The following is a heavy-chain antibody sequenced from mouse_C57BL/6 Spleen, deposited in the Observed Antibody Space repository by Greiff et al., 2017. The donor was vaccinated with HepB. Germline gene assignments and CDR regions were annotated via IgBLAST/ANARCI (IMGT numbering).Heavy chain of an antibody. D-gene: IGHD3-2*02. CDR2: ISNGGGST. J-gene: IGHJ2*01. CDR3: ARGGAQADFDY. CDR1: GFTFSDYY. Sequence: EVQLVESGGGLVQPGGSLKLSCAASGFTFSDYYMYWVRQTPEKRLEWVAYISNGGGSTYYPDTVKGRFTISRDNAKNTLYLQMSRLKSEDTAMYYCARGGAQADFDYWGQGTTLTVSS. V-gene: IGHV5-12*01.